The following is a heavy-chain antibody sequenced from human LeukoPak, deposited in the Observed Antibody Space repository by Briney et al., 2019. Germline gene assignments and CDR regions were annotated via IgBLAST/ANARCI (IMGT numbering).Heavy chain of an antibody. V-gene: IGHV4-39*07. CDR3: ARVIQAGYYLSNAFDI. CDR1: GGSISSSSYY. Sequence: PSETLSLTCTVSGGSISSSSYYWGWIRQPPGKGLEWIGSIYYSGSTYYNPSLKSRVTISVDTSKNQFSLKLSSVTAADTAVYYCARVIQAGYYLSNAFDIWGQGTMVTVSS. CDR2: IYYSGST. J-gene: IGHJ3*02. D-gene: IGHD3-9*01.